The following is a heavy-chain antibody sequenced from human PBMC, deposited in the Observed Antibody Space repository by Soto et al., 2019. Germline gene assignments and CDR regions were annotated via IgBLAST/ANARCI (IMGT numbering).Heavy chain of an antibody. Sequence: ASVKVCCKASGYTFTGYYMHWVRQAPGQGLEWMGWINPNSGGTNYAQKFQGRVTMTRDTSISTAYMELSRLRSDDTAVYYCAREAVDSSSWYPWGQGTLVTVSS. D-gene: IGHD6-13*01. CDR2: INPNSGGT. V-gene: IGHV1-2*02. CDR1: GYTFTGYY. J-gene: IGHJ5*02. CDR3: AREAVDSSSWYP.